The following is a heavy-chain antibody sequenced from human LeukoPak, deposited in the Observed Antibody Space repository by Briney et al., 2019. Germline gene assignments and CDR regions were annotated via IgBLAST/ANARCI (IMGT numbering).Heavy chain of an antibody. J-gene: IGHJ4*02. CDR1: GGTFSSYA. V-gene: IGHV1-69*13. CDR2: IIPIFGTA. D-gene: IGHD3-10*01. Sequence: GASVKVSCKASGGTFSSYAISWVRQAPGQGLEWMGGIIPIFGTANYAQKFQGRVTITADESTSTAYMELSSLRSEDTAVYYCARGRNPGSHYYGSGSYQRLDYWGQGTLVTVSS. CDR3: ARGRNPGSHYYGSGSYQRLDY.